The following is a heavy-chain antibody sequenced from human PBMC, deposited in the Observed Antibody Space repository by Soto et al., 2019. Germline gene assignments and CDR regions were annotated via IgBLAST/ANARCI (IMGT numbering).Heavy chain of an antibody. CDR1: GGSFRGYY. Sequence: PSETLSLTCAVYGGSFRGYYWSWIRQPPGKGLEWIGEINHSGSTNYNPSLKSRVTISVDTSKNQFSLNLSSVTAADTAVYYCARVGGATGSSNWGQGTLVTVSS. D-gene: IGHD3-16*01. CDR3: ARVGGATGSSN. J-gene: IGHJ4*02. CDR2: INHSGST. V-gene: IGHV4-34*01.